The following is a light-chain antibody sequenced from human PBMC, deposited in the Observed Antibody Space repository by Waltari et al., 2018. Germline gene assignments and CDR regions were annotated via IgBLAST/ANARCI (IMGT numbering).Light chain of an antibody. CDR1: VLANKY. V-gene: IGLV3-27*01. CDR2: RDT. J-gene: IGLJ3*02. CDR3: YAAADNNLGV. Sequence: SFELTQTSSLSVSPGQTVRITCSGDVLANKYARWFQQKPGHAPVLIISRDTERPSGIPERFSGSSSGTTVTLTIRGAQAEDEADYYCYAAADNNLGVFGGGTKVTVL.